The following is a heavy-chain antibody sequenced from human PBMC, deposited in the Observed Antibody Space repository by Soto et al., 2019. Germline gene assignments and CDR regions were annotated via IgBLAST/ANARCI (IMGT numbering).Heavy chain of an antibody. CDR2: INPNSGGT. V-gene: IGHV1-2*04. D-gene: IGHD6-13*01. CDR1: GYTFTGYY. CDR3: ARVGYSSSWYVAFDI. J-gene: IGHJ3*02. Sequence: ASVKVSCKASGYTFTGYYMHRVRQAPGQGLEWMGWINPNSGGTNYAQKFQGWVTMTRGTSISTAYMELSRLRSDDTAVYYCARVGYSSSWYVAFDIWGQGTMVTVSS.